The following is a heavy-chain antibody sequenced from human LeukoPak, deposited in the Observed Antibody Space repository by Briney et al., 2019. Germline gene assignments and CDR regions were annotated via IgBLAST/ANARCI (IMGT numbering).Heavy chain of an antibody. CDR1: AFTFSFYE. Sequence: GASLRLSCAASAFTFSFYEMSWVRQAPEMGLEWVAYISSDGNSIHYADSEKGRFTISRDNAKESLYLHINSLRAEDTAIYYCARVSTNHFDYWGEGALVTV. J-gene: IGHJ4*02. CDR3: ARVSTNHFDY. D-gene: IGHD5/OR15-5a*01. CDR2: ISSDGNSI. V-gene: IGHV3-48*03.